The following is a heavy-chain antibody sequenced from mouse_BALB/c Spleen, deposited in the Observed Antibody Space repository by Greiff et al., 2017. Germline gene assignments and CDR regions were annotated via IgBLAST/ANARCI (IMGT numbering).Heavy chain of an antibody. CDR3: ARAYDYDEGASAY. J-gene: IGHJ3*01. D-gene: IGHD2-4*01. CDR2: IRNKANGYTT. V-gene: IGHV7-3*02. Sequence: EVQVVESGGGLVQPGGSLRLSCATSGFTFTDYYMSWVRQPPGKALEWLGFIRNKANGYTTEYSASVKGRFTISRDNSQSILYLQMNTLRAEDSATYYCARAYDYDEGASAYWGQGTLVTVSA. CDR1: GFTFTDYY.